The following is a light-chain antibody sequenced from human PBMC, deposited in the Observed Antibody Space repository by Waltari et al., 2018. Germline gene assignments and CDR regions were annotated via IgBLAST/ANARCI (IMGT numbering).Light chain of an antibody. CDR2: EVT. V-gene: IGLV2-8*01. CDR3: SSYGGYNNFPL. J-gene: IGLJ2*01. Sequence: QSALTQPPSASGSPGQSVTISCTATTRDVGAYNYVSWYQQHPAEAPKLIIFEVTKRPSGVPERFSASKSGNTATLTVSGLQAEDEAEYYCSSYGGYNNFPLFGGGTRLTVL. CDR1: TRDVGAYNY.